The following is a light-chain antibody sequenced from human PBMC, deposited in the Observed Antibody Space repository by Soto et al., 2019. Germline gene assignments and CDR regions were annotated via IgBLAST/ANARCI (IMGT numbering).Light chain of an antibody. J-gene: IGKJ1*01. CDR3: QQSYSTPWT. Sequence: DIQMTQSPSSLSASVGDRVTITCRASQSITIYLNWYQQKPGEAPNLLIFGASTLQSGVPSRFSGSGSGTDVTLTISSLQPEDFATYYCQQSYSTPWTFGQGTKVDIK. CDR1: QSITIY. CDR2: GAS. V-gene: IGKV1-39*01.